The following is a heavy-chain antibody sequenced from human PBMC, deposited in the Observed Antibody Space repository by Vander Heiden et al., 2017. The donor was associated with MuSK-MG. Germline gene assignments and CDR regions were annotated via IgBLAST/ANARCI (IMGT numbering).Heavy chain of an antibody. CDR2: INHSGST. J-gene: IGHJ4*02. CDR1: GGSFSGYY. Sequence: QVQLQQWGAGLLKPSETLSLTCAVYGGSFSGYYWSWIRQPPGKGLEWIGEINHSGSTNYNPSLKRRVTISVDTSKNQFSLKLSSVTAADTAVYYCARAVSNYYGSGSYSGHFDYWGQGTLVTVSS. V-gene: IGHV4-34*01. D-gene: IGHD3-10*01. CDR3: ARAVSNYYGSGSYSGHFDY.